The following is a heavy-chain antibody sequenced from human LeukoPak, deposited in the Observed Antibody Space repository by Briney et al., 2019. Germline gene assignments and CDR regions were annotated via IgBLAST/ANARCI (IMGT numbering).Heavy chain of an antibody. V-gene: IGHV1-69*13. CDR2: IIPIFGTA. CDR1: GGTFSSYA. Sequence: SVKVSCKASGGTFSSYAISWVRQAPGQGLEWMGGIIPIFGTANYAQKFQGRVTITADESTSTAYMELSSLRSEDTAVYYCARGYCSSTSCYGVYGMDVWGQGTTVAVSS. D-gene: IGHD2-2*01. CDR3: ARGYCSSTSCYGVYGMDV. J-gene: IGHJ6*02.